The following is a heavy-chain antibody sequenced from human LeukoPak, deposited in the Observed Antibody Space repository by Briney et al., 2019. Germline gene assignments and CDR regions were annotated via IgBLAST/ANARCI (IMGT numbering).Heavy chain of an antibody. CDR3: ARALGDI. V-gene: IGHV3-74*01. CDR2: INGDGSST. J-gene: IGHJ4*02. CDR1: GFTFSTYW. Sequence: GGSLRLSCAASGFTFSTYWMHWVRQAPGKGLVWVSRINGDGSSTSYGDSVKGRFTISRDNAKNTLYLQMNGLRVEDTAVYYCARALGDIRGQGTLVIVSS.